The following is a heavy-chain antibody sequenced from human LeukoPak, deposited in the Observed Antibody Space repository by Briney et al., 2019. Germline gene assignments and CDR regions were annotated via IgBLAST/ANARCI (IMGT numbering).Heavy chain of an antibody. CDR3: ARDPRVVPAAIGWFDP. J-gene: IGHJ5*02. V-gene: IGHV1-3*01. CDR1: GYTFTSYA. D-gene: IGHD2-2*01. Sequence: ASVKVSCKASGYTFTSYAMHWVRQAPGQRLEWVGWINAGNGNTKYSQKFQGRVTITRDTSASTAYMELSSLRSEDTAVYYCARDPRVVPAAIGWFDPWGQGTLVTVSS. CDR2: INAGNGNT.